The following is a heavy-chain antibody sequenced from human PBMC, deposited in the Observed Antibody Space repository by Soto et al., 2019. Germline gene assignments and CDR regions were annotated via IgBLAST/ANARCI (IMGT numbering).Heavy chain of an antibody. V-gene: IGHV3-30*03. J-gene: IGHJ4*02. D-gene: IGHD5-18*01. CDR1: GFTFSSYG. Sequence: PGGSLRLSCAASGFTFSSYGMHWVRQAPGKGLEWVAVISYDGSNKYYADSVKGRFTISRDNSKNTLYLQMNSLRAEDTAVYYCERGYSYGYEGIFDYWGQGTQVTVSS. CDR2: ISYDGSNK. CDR3: ERGYSYGYEGIFDY.